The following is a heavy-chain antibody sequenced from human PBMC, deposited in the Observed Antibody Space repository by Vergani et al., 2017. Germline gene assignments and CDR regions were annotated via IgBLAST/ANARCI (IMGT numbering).Heavy chain of an antibody. CDR1: GFTFSNAW. V-gene: IGHV3-15*01. J-gene: IGHJ6*03. CDR3: TMPPTVTTWNYYYYYMDV. CDR2: IKSKTDGGTT. D-gene: IGHD4-11*01. Sequence: EVQLVESGGGLVKPGGSLRLSCAASGFTFSNAWMSWVRQAPGKGLEWVGRIKSKTDGGTTDYAAPVKGRFTISRDDSKNTLYLQMNSLKTEDTAVYYCTMPPTVTTWNYYYYYMDVWGKGTTVTVSS.